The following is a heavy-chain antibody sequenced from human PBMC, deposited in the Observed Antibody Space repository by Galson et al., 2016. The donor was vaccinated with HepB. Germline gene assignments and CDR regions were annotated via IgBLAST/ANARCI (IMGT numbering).Heavy chain of an antibody. Sequence: SLRLPCAASGFTSSSFAMNWVRQAPGKGLEWVAGVSVSGSSTYYADSVRGRFTISRDNSKNTVYLQMDSLRGDDTALYFCAKGLKFYGVLPGDAFDVWGQGTVLAVSA. CDR1: GFTSSSFA. CDR3: AKGLKFYGVLPGDAFDV. D-gene: IGHD3-9*01. CDR2: VSVSGSST. V-gene: IGHV3-23*01. J-gene: IGHJ3*01.